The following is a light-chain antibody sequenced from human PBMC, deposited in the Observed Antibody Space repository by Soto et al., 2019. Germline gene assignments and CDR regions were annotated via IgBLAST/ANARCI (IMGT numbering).Light chain of an antibody. Sequence: DIQLTQSPSTLSASVGVRVTITCRASQSMNSWLAWYQQKPGEAPKVLIYDASSLECGVPSRFSGSGSGTEFTLTIGSLQPEDFATYYCLRYNAFSQTFGQGTKVEI. V-gene: IGKV1-5*01. J-gene: IGKJ1*01. CDR2: DAS. CDR1: QSMNSW. CDR3: LRYNAFSQT.